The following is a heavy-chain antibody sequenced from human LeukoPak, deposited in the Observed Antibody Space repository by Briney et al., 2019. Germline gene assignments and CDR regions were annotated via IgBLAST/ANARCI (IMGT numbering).Heavy chain of an antibody. J-gene: IGHJ4*02. CDR2: INWNGGST. V-gene: IGHV3-20*04. Sequence: GGSLRLSCAASGFTFDDYAMNWVRQAPGKGLEWVSGINWNGGSTYYRDSVKGRFTISSDNAKNFLYLQMNSLRAEDTALYYCARVKGSGYRNSIDYWGQGTLVTVSS. D-gene: IGHD3-3*01. CDR1: GFTFDDYA. CDR3: ARVKGSGYRNSIDY.